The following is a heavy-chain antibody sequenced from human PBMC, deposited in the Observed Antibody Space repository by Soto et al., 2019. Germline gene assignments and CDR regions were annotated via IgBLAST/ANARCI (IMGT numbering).Heavy chain of an antibody. CDR1: GFTFSSHG. V-gene: IGHV3-33*01. CDR2: IWYDGSNK. D-gene: IGHD3-16*01. Sequence: VGSLRLSCAASGFTFSSHGMHWVRQAPGKGLEWVAVIWYDGSNKYYGDSVEGRFTISRDNSKNTLYLQMNSLRAEDTAVYYCARWGNNKKLDYWGQGTQVTVSS. CDR3: ARWGNNKKLDY. J-gene: IGHJ4*02.